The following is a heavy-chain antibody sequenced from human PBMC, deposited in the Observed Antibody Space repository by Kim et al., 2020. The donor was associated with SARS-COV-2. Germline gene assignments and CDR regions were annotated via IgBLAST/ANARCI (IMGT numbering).Heavy chain of an antibody. Sequence: GGSQRLSCAASGFTFSSYGMHWVRQAPGKGLEWVAVISYDGSNKYYADSVKGRFTISRDNSKNTLYLQMNSLRAEDTAVYYCARDGGLDTAMVPNGFDYWGQGTLVTVSS. J-gene: IGHJ4*02. V-gene: IGHV3-33*05. CDR3: ARDGGLDTAMVPNGFDY. CDR1: GFTFSSYG. CDR2: ISYDGSNK. D-gene: IGHD5-18*01.